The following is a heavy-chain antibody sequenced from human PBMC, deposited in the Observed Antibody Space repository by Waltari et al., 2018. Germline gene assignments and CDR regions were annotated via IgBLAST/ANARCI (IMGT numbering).Heavy chain of an antibody. CDR1: GFNFNTYE. CDR2: TSSSGNTT. Sequence: EVQLVESGGGLVQPGGFLRLSCAASGFNFNTYEMNWVRQAPGKGLEWVSYTSSSGNTTYYADSVKGRFTISIDNAKNSLYLQMNSLRAEDTAVYYCAREMCNSGFDAFNIWGQGTMVTVSS. CDR3: AREMCNSGFDAFNI. J-gene: IGHJ3*02. D-gene: IGHD7-27*01. V-gene: IGHV3-48*03.